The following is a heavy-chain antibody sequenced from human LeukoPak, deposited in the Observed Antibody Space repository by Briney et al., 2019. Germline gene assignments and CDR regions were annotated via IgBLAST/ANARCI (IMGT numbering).Heavy chain of an antibody. CDR2: ISYDGSNK. CDR1: GFTFSSYA. V-gene: IGHV3-30-3*01. CDR3: AKDWRYCSATSCPSPGYFDL. D-gene: IGHD2-2*01. Sequence: GRSLRLSCAASGFTFSSYAMHWVRQAPGKGLEWVAVISYDGSNKYYADSVKGRFTISRDNSENTLYLQMNSLRAEDTAVYYCAKDWRYCSATSCPSPGYFDLWGRGTLVTVSS. J-gene: IGHJ2*01.